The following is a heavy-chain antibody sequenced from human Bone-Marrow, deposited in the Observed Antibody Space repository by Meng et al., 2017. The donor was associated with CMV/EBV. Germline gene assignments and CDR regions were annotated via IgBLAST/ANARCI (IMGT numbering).Heavy chain of an antibody. D-gene: IGHD2-2*01. CDR3: ARGRRYGYCSSTSCSPWYYYYYGMDV. V-gene: IGHV4-34*01. CDR1: GGSFSGYY. CDR2: INHSGST. Sequence: SETLSLTCAVYGGSFSGYYWSWIRQPPGKGLEWIGEINHSGSTNYNPSLKSRVTISVDTSKNQFSLKLSSATAADTAVYYCARGRRYGYCSSTSCSPWYYYYYGMDVWGQGTTVTVSS. J-gene: IGHJ6*02.